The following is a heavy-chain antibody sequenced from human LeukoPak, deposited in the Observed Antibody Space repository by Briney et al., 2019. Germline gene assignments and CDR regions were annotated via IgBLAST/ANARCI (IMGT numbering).Heavy chain of an antibody. J-gene: IGHJ6*03. Sequence: SVKVSCKASGGTFSSYAISWVRQAPGQGLEWMGGIIPIFGTANYAQKFQGRVTITADESTSTAYMELSSLRSEDTAVYYCAGSEVITMVRGVIIGDYYYYYMDVWGKGTTVTVSS. CDR2: IIPIFGTA. CDR3: AGSEVITMVRGVIIGDYYYYYMDV. D-gene: IGHD3-10*01. CDR1: GGTFSSYA. V-gene: IGHV1-69*13.